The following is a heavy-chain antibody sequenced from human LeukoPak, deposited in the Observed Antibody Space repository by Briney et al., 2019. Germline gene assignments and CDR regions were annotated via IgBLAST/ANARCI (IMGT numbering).Heavy chain of an antibody. J-gene: IGHJ6*02. D-gene: IGHD3-16*01. CDR2: IYYSGST. V-gene: IGHV4-39*07. CDR1: GGSISSSSYY. Sequence: PSETLSLTCTVSGGSISSSSYYWGWIRQPPGKGLEWIGSIYYSGSTYYNPSLKSRVTISVDTSKNQFSLKLSSVTAADTAVYYCARVRRDYYYYYGMDVWGQGTTVTVSS. CDR3: ARVRRDYYYYYGMDV.